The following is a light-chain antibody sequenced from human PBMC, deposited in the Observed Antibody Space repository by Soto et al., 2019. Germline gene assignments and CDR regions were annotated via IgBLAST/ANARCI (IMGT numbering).Light chain of an antibody. CDR2: DAS. CDR1: QSVSSY. Sequence: EIVLTHSPATLSLSPWERATLSSRASQSVSSYLAWYQQKPGQAPRLLIYDASNRATGIPARFSGSGSGTDFTLTISRLEPEDFAVYYCQQYGSSPWTFGQGTKVDIK. J-gene: IGKJ1*01. V-gene: IGKV3-20*01. CDR3: QQYGSSPWT.